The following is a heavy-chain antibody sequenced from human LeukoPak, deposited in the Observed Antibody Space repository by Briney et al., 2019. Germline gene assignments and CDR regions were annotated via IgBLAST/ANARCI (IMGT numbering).Heavy chain of an antibody. V-gene: IGHV3-21*01. J-gene: IGHJ4*02. D-gene: IGHD3-9*01. CDR2: ISSSSSYI. CDR3: AREELGILTGYWDFDY. Sequence: GSLRLSCAASGFTFSSYSMNWVRQAPGKGLEWVSSISSSSSYIYYADSVKGRFTISRDNAKNSLYLQMNSLRAEDTAVYYCAREELGILTGYWDFDYWGQGTLVTVSS. CDR1: GFTFSSYS.